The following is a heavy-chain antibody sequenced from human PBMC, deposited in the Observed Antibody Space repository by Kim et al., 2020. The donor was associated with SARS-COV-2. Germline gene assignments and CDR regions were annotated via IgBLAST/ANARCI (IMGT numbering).Heavy chain of an antibody. Sequence: SETLPLTCTVSGGSISSKDYYWSWIRQHPGKGPEWIGFISYSGNTNYNPSLKSRVSISLDTSENHFSLKLSSVTAADTAVYFCARSPAYHGFDPWGQGILVSVSS. CDR1: GGSISSKDYY. CDR3: ARSPAYHGFDP. V-gene: IGHV4-31*03. D-gene: IGHD2-21*01. J-gene: IGHJ5*02. CDR2: ISYSGNT.